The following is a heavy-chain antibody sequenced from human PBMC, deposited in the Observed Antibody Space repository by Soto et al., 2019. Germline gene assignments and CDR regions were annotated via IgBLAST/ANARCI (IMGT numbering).Heavy chain of an antibody. CDR3: ARGLGYCSSTSCYSWFHP. V-gene: IGHV1-8*01. J-gene: IGHJ5*02. Sequence: ASVKVSCKASGYTFTSYDINWVRQATGQGLEWMGWMNPNSGNTGYAQKFQGRVTMTRNTSISTAYMELSSLRSEDTAVYYCARGLGYCSSTSCYSWFHPWGQGTLVTVSS. CDR1: GYTFTSYD. D-gene: IGHD2-2*01. CDR2: MNPNSGNT.